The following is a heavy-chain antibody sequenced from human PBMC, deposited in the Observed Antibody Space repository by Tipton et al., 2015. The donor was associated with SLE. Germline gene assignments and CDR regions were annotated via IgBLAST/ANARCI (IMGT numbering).Heavy chain of an antibody. J-gene: IGHJ6*02. CDR3: ARDTTAPIRSGYDYGYGDYEGGYGMDV. D-gene: IGHD5-12*01. CDR2: ISSSGSTI. Sequence: QLVQSGGGVVQPGRSLRLSCAASGFTFSSYEMNWVRQAPGKGLEWVSYISSSGSTIYYADSVKGRFTISRDNAKNSLYLQMNSLRAEDTAVYYCARDTTAPIRSGYDYGYGDYEGGYGMDVWGQGTTVTVSS. V-gene: IGHV3-48*03. CDR1: GFTFSSYE.